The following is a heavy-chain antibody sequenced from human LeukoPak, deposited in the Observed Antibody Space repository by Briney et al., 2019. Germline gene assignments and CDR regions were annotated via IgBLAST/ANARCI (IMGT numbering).Heavy chain of an antibody. J-gene: IGHJ4*02. Sequence: GGSLGLSCAASGFSFSYYEMNWVRQAPGKGLEWVSYISTSGTTIYYADSVKGRFTISRDNAKNSLYLQMNSLRAEDTAVYYCARDRQVRSGSYPEFFDYWGQGTLVTVSS. V-gene: IGHV3-48*03. CDR1: GFSFSYYE. CDR3: ARDRQVRSGSYPEFFDY. CDR2: ISTSGTTI. D-gene: IGHD1-26*01.